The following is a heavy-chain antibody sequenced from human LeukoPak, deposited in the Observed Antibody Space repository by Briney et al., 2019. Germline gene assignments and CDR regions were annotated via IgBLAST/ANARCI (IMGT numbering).Heavy chain of an antibody. CDR1: RFTFSSFC. CDR3: ARDPLSVIRGVYDY. Sequence: GGSLRLSCAASRFTFSSFCMTWVRQAPGKGLEWVANINQDGSEKYYVDSVKGRFTISRDNAKNSLYLQMNSLRAEDTAVYYCARDPLSVIRGVYDYWGQGTLVTVSS. CDR2: INQDGSEK. J-gene: IGHJ4*02. D-gene: IGHD3-10*01. V-gene: IGHV3-7*01.